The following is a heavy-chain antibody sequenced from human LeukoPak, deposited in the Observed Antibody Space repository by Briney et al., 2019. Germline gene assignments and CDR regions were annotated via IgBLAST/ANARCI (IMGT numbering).Heavy chain of an antibody. D-gene: IGHD2-15*01. J-gene: IGHJ4*02. CDR3: ARENIVVVVAATGAFDY. Sequence: SETLSLTCTVSGGSISSSSYYWGWIRQPPGKGLEWIGSIYYSGSTYYNPSLKSRVTISVDTSKNQFSLKLSSVTAADTAVYYCARENIVVVVAATGAFDYWGQGTLVTVSS. CDR1: GGSISSSSYY. CDR2: IYYSGST. V-gene: IGHV4-39*07.